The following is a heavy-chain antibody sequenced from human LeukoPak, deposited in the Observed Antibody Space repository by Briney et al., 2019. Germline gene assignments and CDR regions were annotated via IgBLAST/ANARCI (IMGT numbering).Heavy chain of an antibody. CDR1: KIDFSIYS. J-gene: IGHJ4*02. CDR2: ISGSGGST. D-gene: IGHD3-16*02. Sequence: GGSLRLSCAASKIDFSIYSMNWVRQAPGKGLEWVSAISGSGGSTYYADSVKGRFTISRDNSKNTLYLQMNSLRAEDTAVYYCAKDYDYVWGSYRYNYFDYWGQGTLVTVSS. CDR3: AKDYDYVWGSYRYNYFDY. V-gene: IGHV3-23*01.